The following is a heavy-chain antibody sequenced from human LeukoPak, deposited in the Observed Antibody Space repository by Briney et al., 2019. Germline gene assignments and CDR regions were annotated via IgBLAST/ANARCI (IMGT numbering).Heavy chain of an antibody. CDR2: IRDRAYGGIT. Sequence: PGRSLRLSCTGSGFTFGDNAMSWVRQAPGKGLEWVGFIRDRAYGGITEYAASVKGRFTISRDDSKSIAYLQMNSLKTEDTAVYYCLRHYSRWGQGTLVTVSS. D-gene: IGHD6-13*01. V-gene: IGHV3-49*04. J-gene: IGHJ4*02. CDR3: LRHYSR. CDR1: GFTFGDNA.